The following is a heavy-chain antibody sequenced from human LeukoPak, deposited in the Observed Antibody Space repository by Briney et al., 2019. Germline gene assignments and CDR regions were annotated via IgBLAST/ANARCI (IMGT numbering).Heavy chain of an antibody. Sequence: GASVKVSCKASGYTFTSYYMHWVRQAPGQGLEWMGIINPSGGSTSYAQKFQGRVTMTRDTSTSTVYMELSSLRSEDTAAYYCARDRISGGFDPWGQGTLVTVSS. CDR2: INPSGGST. CDR3: ARDRISGGFDP. J-gene: IGHJ5*02. D-gene: IGHD6-25*01. CDR1: GYTFTSYY. V-gene: IGHV1-46*01.